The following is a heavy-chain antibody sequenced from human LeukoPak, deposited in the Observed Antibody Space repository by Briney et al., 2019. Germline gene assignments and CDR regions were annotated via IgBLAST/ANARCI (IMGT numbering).Heavy chain of an antibody. D-gene: IGHD3-16*01. CDR3: ARDWGGFLEGNWFDP. V-gene: IGHV1-18*04. Sequence: ASVKVSCKASGYTFTSYGISWVRQAPGQGLEWMGWISAYNGNTNYAQKLRGRVTMTTDTSTSTAYMELRSLRSDDTAVYYCARDWGGFLEGNWFDPWGQGTLVTVSS. J-gene: IGHJ5*02. CDR2: ISAYNGNT. CDR1: GYTFTSYG.